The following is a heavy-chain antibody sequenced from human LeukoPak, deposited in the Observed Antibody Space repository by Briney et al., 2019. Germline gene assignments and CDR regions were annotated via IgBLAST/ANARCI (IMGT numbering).Heavy chain of an antibody. CDR3: AREDSGWQTDY. D-gene: IGHD6-19*01. CDR1: GYTFTSYY. Sequence: GASVKVSCKASGYTFTSYYMHWVRQAPGQGLEWMGIINPSGGSTSYAQKFQGRVTMTRDTSTSTVYMGLSSLRSEDTAVYYCAREDSGWQTDYWGQGTLVTVSS. V-gene: IGHV1-46*03. J-gene: IGHJ4*02. CDR2: INPSGGST.